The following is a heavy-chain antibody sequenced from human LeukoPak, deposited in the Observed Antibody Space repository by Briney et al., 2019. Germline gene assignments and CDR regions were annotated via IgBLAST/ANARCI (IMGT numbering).Heavy chain of an antibody. CDR1: GYTVSKYS. D-gene: IGHD1-14*01. J-gene: IGHJ4*02. CDR2: ISGYNGKT. CDR3: ARNFHPGNWDY. Sequence: GASVKVSCKASGYTVSKYSINWVRQAPGQGLEWMGWISGYNGKTNYAQKLQDRVTMTTDTSTSTAYMELRSLRSDDTAVYYCARNFHPGNWDYWGQGTLVTVSS. V-gene: IGHV1-18*01.